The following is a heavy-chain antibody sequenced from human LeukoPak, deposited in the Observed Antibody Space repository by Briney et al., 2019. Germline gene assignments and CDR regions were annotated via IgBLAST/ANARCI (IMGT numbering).Heavy chain of an antibody. J-gene: IGHJ5*02. D-gene: IGHD2-21*02. Sequence: PSETLSLTCTVSGGSISSSSYYWGWLRQPPGKGLEWIGSIYYSGSTYYNPSLKSRVTISVDTSKNQFSLKLSSVTAADTAAYYCAMGGAYCGGDCHWFDPWGQGTLVTVSS. CDR2: IYYSGST. CDR1: GGSISSSSYY. V-gene: IGHV4-39*07. CDR3: AMGGAYCGGDCHWFDP.